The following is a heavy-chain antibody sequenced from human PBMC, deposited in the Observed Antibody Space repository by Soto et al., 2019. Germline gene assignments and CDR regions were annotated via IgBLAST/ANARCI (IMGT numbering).Heavy chain of an antibody. CDR3: AKVRVAVPAAGYYYGMDV. Sequence: PGGSLRLSCAASGFTFSSYAMSWVRQAPGKGLEWVSAISGSGGSTYYADSVKGRFTISRDNSKNTQYLQMNSLRAEDTAVYYCAKVRVAVPAAGYYYGMDVWGQGTTVTVSS. V-gene: IGHV3-23*01. CDR2: ISGSGGST. D-gene: IGHD2-2*01. J-gene: IGHJ6*02. CDR1: GFTFSSYA.